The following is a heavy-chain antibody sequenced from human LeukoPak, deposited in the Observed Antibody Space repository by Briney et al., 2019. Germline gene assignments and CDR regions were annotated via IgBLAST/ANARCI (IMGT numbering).Heavy chain of an antibody. D-gene: IGHD1-1*01. V-gene: IGHV3-74*01. CDR3: ARPVTGTYAPLEY. CDR2: IDSDGSSA. Sequence: GGSLRLSCAASGFTFSNYWMHWVRQAPGKGLVYVSRIDSDGSSANYADSVQGRFTISRDNAKNTLYLEMNSLRADDTAVYYCARPVTGTYAPLEYWGQGTLVTVSS. CDR1: GFTFSNYW. J-gene: IGHJ4*02.